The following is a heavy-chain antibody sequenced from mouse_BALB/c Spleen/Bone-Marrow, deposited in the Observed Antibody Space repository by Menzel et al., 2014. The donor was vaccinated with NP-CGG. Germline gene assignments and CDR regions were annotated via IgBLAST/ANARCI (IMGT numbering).Heavy chain of an antibody. CDR1: GFDFSRYW. J-gene: IGHJ2*01. CDR3: ARQGYYGYSDY. CDR2: TNPDSSTI. Sequence: EVQLQQSGGGLVQPGGSLKLSCAASGFDFSRYWMSWVRQAPGKGLEWIGETNPDSSTINYTPSLKDKFIISRDNAKNTLYLQMRKVRSEDTALYYCARQGYYGYSDYWGQGTTLTVSS. D-gene: IGHD1-2*01. V-gene: IGHV4-1*02.